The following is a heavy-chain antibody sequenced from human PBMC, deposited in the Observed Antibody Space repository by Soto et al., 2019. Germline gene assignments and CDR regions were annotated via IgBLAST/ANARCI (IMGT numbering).Heavy chain of an antibody. J-gene: IGHJ5*02. CDR2: ISYDGSNK. Sequence: PGGSLRLSCAASGFTFSSYGMNWVRQAPGKGLEWVAVISYDGSNKYYADSVKGRFTISRDNSKNTLYLQMNSLRAEDTAVYYCAKVSCSSTSCHINWFDPWGQGTLVTVSS. D-gene: IGHD2-2*02. V-gene: IGHV3-30*18. CDR3: AKVSCSSTSCHINWFDP. CDR1: GFTFSSYG.